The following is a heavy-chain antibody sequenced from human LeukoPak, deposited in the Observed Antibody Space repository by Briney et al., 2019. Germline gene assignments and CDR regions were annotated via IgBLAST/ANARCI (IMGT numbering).Heavy chain of an antibody. Sequence: ASETLSLTCTVSAYSISSGYYWGWIRQPPGKGLECIGSIYHSGSTYYNPSLKSRVTISVDTSKNQLSLRLSSVTAADTAVYYCARDSTPLWFGEYPYFDYWGQGTLVTVSS. CDR3: ARDSTPLWFGEYPYFDY. J-gene: IGHJ4*02. V-gene: IGHV4-38-2*02. CDR1: AYSISSGYY. CDR2: IYHSGST. D-gene: IGHD3-10*01.